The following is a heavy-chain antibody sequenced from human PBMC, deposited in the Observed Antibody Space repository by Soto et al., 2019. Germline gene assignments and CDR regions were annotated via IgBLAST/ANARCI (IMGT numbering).Heavy chain of an antibody. D-gene: IGHD1-26*01. Sequence: EVQLVESGGGLVQPGGSLRLSCAASGFTFSSYWMHWVRQAPGKGVVWVSRINSGGSSTDYADSVKGRFTISRDNAKNTLYLQMNSLRAEDTAVYYCARDSGSYADYWGQGTLVTVSS. J-gene: IGHJ4*02. CDR2: INSGGSST. CDR3: ARDSGSYADY. V-gene: IGHV3-74*01. CDR1: GFTFSSYW.